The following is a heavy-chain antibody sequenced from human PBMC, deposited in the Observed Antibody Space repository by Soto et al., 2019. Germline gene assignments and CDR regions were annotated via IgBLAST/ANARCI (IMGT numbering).Heavy chain of an antibody. CDR1: GGCLSSGSYY. J-gene: IGHJ5*02. V-gene: IGHV4-61*01. CDR3: ARDYRGRSFDWPQGFDP. CDR2: IYCSGST. Sequence: XGTLSRSGTVSGGCLSSGSYYWSCMRQPPGKGLEWIGYIYCSGSTNYTPSLKSRVTISVDTSKNQFSLKLSSVTAADTAVYYCARDYRGRSFDWPQGFDPWGQGTLVTVSS. D-gene: IGHD3-9*01.